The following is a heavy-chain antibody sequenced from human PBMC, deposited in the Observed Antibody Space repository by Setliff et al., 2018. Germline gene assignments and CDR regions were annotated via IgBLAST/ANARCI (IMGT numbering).Heavy chain of an antibody. V-gene: IGHV1-8*02. Sequence: GASVKVSCKASGGTFSSYDINWVRQATGQGLEWMGWMNPNSGNTGYAQKFQGRVTMTRNTSISTAYMELSSLRSEDTAVYYCARDVPFWSGYYTGYYYYYGMDVWGQGTTVTVSS. CDR3: ARDVPFWSGYYTGYYYYYGMDV. D-gene: IGHD3-3*01. CDR2: MNPNSGNT. J-gene: IGHJ6*02. CDR1: GGTFSSYD.